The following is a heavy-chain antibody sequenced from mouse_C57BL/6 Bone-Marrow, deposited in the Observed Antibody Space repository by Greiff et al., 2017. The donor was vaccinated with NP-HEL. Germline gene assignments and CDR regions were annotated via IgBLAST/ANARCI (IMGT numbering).Heavy chain of an antibody. V-gene: IGHV14-4*01. CDR2: IDPENGDT. Sequence: EVKLMESGAELVRPGASVKLSCTASGFNIKDDYMHWVKQRPEQGLEWIGWIDPENGDTEYASKFQGKATITADTSSNTAYLQLSSLTSEDTAVYYCTTDYYGSSLYAMDYWGQGTSVTVSS. CDR1: GFNIKDDY. D-gene: IGHD1-1*01. CDR3: TTDYYGSSLYAMDY. J-gene: IGHJ4*01.